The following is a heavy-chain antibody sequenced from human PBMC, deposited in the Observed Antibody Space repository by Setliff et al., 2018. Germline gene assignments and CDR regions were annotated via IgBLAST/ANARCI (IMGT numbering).Heavy chain of an antibody. CDR3: AKDLGDDGHYYYYMDV. V-gene: IGHV3-23*01. J-gene: IGHJ6*03. CDR2: ISGDSVYI. Sequence: AGGSLRLSCAASGFTFSTYSMSWVRQAPGKGLEWVSAISGDSVYIYYADSVKGRFTISRDDSKNTLYLQMNSLTVDDTAVYYCAKDLGDDGHYYYYMDVWGKGTTVTVSS. CDR1: GFTFSTYS. D-gene: IGHD4-17*01.